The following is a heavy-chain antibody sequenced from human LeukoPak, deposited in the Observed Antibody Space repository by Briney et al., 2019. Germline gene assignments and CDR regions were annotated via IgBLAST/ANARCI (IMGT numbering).Heavy chain of an antibody. CDR3: ARTTAATGTAPLDY. V-gene: IGHV1-2*02. CDR1: GYTFTIYY. J-gene: IGHJ4*02. Sequence: ASVKVSCRASGYTFTIYYIHWVRQAPGQGLEWMGWINPNSGGTNYAQTFEGRVTMTRDTSISTAYMELTGLRSDDTAVYSCARTTAATGTAPLDYWGQGTLVTVSS. D-gene: IGHD1-1*01. CDR2: INPNSGGT.